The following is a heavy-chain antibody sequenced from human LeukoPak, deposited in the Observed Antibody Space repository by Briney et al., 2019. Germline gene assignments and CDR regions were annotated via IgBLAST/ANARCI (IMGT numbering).Heavy chain of an antibody. D-gene: IGHD3-10*01. CDR2: FDPEDGET. CDR1: GYTLTELS. CDR3: ATKPTYGSGSYYGYFDY. V-gene: IGHV1-24*01. Sequence: ASVKVSCKVSGYTLTELSMHWVRQAPGKGLEWMGGFDPEDGETIYAQKFQGRVTMTEDTSTDTAYMELSSLRSEDTAVCYCATKPTYGSGSYYGYFDYWGQGTLVTVSS. J-gene: IGHJ4*02.